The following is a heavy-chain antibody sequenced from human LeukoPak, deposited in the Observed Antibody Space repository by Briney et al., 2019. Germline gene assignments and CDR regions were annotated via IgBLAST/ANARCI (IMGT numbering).Heavy chain of an antibody. CDR2: ISNSSSYI. Sequence: PGGSLRLSCAASGFTFSSYSMNWVRQAPGKGLEWVSSISNSSSYIYYADSVKGRFTISRDNAKNSLYLQMSNLRAEDTAVYFCARGGGLDVWGQGATVTVSS. D-gene: IGHD3-16*01. V-gene: IGHV3-21*04. CDR1: GFTFSSYS. CDR3: ARGGGLDV. J-gene: IGHJ6*02.